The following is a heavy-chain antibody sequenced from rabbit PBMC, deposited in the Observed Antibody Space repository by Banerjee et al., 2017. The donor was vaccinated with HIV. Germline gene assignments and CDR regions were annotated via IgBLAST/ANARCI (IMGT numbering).Heavy chain of an antibody. CDR3: AGDPWSGWNL. CDR1: GFSFSSSYY. D-gene: IGHD4-1*01. V-gene: IGHV1S40*01. CDR2: IYTGSGST. Sequence: QSLEESGGDLVKPEGSLTLTCTASGFSFSSSYYYMCWVRQAPGKGLEWIACIYTGSGSTYYASWAKGRFTISKTSSTTVTLQMTSLTAADTATYFCAGDPWSGWNLWGPGTLVTVS. J-gene: IGHJ4*01.